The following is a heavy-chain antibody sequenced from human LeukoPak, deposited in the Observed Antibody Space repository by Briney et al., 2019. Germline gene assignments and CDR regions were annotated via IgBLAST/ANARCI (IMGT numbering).Heavy chain of an antibody. CDR1: GFTFSNAW. CDR3: TTSSSSGYYPYYYYMDV. CDR2: IKSKTDGGTT. D-gene: IGHD3-22*01. Sequence: GGSLRLSCAASGFTFSNAWMSWVRQAPGKGLEWVGRIKSKTDGGTTDYAAPVKGRFTISRDDSKNTLYLQMNSLKTEDTAVYYCTTSSSSGYYPYYYYMDVWGKGTTVTVSS. J-gene: IGHJ6*03. V-gene: IGHV3-15*01.